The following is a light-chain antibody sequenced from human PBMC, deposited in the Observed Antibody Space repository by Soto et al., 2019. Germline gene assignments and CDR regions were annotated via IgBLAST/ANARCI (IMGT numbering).Light chain of an antibody. CDR2: GAS. CDR1: QSVSSN. V-gene: IGKV3-15*01. Sequence: EIVMTQSPATLSVSPGERATLSCRASQSVSSNLAWYQQKPGQAPRLLIYGASTRATGIPARFSGSGSGTEFTLTISSLQSEDVAVYYCQQYDIWPRTFGQGTKVDIK. CDR3: QQYDIWPRT. J-gene: IGKJ1*01.